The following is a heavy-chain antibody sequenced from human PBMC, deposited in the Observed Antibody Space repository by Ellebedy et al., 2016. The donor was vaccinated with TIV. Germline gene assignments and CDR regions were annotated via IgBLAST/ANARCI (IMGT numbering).Heavy chain of an antibody. CDR1: GYTFTSYG. Sequence: AASVKVSCKASGYTFTSYGISWVRQAPGQGLEWMGWISAYNGNTNYAQQLQGRVTMTTDTSTSTAYMELRSLRSDDTAVYYCARSPRGAYSGYDFYYYYYGMDVWGQGTTVTVSS. V-gene: IGHV1-18*01. CDR2: ISAYNGNT. D-gene: IGHD5-12*01. CDR3: ARSPRGAYSGYDFYYYYYGMDV. J-gene: IGHJ6*02.